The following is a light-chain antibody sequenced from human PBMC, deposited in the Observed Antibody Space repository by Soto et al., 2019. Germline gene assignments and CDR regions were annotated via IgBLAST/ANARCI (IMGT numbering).Light chain of an antibody. Sequence: EIVLTQSPGTLSLSPGERATLSCRASQSVSSNYLAWYQQKPGQAPRLLIYEASSRASGIPDRFSGSGSGTDFTLTISRLEPEDFAVYYCQQYGSSPLTFGQGTRLE. J-gene: IGKJ5*01. CDR1: QSVSSNY. CDR2: EAS. V-gene: IGKV3-20*01. CDR3: QQYGSSPLT.